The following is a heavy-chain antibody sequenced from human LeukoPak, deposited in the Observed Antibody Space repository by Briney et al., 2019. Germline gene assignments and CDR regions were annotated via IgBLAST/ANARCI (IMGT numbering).Heavy chain of an antibody. Sequence: PGGSLRLSCAASGFTFSSYSMNWVRQAPGKGLEWVSSISSSSSYIYYADSVKGRFTISRDNAKNSLYLQMNSLRAEDTAVYYCARDREWLRNWDYWGQGTLVTVSS. D-gene: IGHD5-12*01. J-gene: IGHJ4*02. CDR2: ISSSSSYI. CDR1: GFTFSSYS. CDR3: ARDREWLRNWDY. V-gene: IGHV3-21*01.